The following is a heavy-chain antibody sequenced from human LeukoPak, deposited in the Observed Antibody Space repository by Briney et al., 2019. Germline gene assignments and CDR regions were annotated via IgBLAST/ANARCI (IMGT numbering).Heavy chain of an antibody. V-gene: IGHV5-51*01. CDR3: ARHRGAVAGSSGVDY. CDR1: GYSFTSYW. J-gene: IGHJ4*02. CDR2: IFPGDSDT. D-gene: IGHD6-19*01. Sequence: GESLKISCKGSGYSFTSYWIGWVRKMPGKGLEWMGIIFPGDSDTRYSPSFQGQVTISADKSITTAYLQWSSLKASDTAMYFCARHRGAVAGSSGVDYWGQGTLVTVSS.